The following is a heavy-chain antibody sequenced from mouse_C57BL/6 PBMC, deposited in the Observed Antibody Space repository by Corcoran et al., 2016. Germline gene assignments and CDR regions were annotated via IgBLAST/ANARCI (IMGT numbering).Heavy chain of an antibody. V-gene: IGHV9-3*01. CDR3: ARDSNWYFDV. Sequence: QIQLVQSGPELKKPGETVKISCKASGYTFTTYGMSWVKQAPGKGLKWMGWINTYSGVPTYADDFKGRFAFSLETSASTAYLEINNLKSEDTATYFCARDSNWYFDVWGIGTTVTVSS. J-gene: IGHJ1*03. CDR2: INTYSGVP. D-gene: IGHD2-5*01. CDR1: GYTFTTYG.